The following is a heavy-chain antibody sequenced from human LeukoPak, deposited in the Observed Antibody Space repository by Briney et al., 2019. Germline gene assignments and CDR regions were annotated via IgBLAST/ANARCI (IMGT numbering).Heavy chain of an antibody. V-gene: IGHV1-69*05. J-gene: IGHJ5*02. CDR3: ARVLSGSYYNWFDP. CDR1: GGTFSSYA. D-gene: IGHD1-26*01. CDR2: IIPIFGTA. Sequence: GASVKVSCKASGGTFSSYAISWVRQAPGQGLEWMGGIIPIFGTANYAQKFQGRVTITTDESTSTAYMELSSLRSEDTAVYYCARVLSGSYYNWFDPWGQGTLVTASS.